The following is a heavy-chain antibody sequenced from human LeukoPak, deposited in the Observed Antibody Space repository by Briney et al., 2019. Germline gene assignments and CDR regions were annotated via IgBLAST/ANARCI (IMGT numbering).Heavy chain of an antibody. D-gene: IGHD3-10*01. CDR3: ARENYGSGSCFDY. CDR1: GGSISSYY. Sequence: SETLSLTCTVSGGSISSYYWSWIRQPPGKGLEWIGYIYYSGSTNYNPSLKSRVTISIDTSKNQFSLKLSSVTAADTAVYYCARENYGSGSCFDYWGQGTLVTVSS. CDR2: IYYSGST. V-gene: IGHV4-59*01. J-gene: IGHJ4*02.